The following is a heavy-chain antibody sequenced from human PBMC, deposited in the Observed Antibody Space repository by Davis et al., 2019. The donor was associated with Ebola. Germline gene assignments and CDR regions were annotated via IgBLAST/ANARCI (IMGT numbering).Heavy chain of an antibody. CDR2: LYHGGGT. CDR3: AGAGYSSGWNFDY. Sequence: MPSETLSLTCTVSGGYISGYYWSWIRQPPGKGLEWIGNLYHGGGTNYSPSLKSRLTISVDTSKNQFSLKLISVTAADTAVYYCAGAGYSSGWNFDYWGQGTLVTVSS. D-gene: IGHD6-19*01. J-gene: IGHJ4*02. V-gene: IGHV4-59*01. CDR1: GGYISGYY.